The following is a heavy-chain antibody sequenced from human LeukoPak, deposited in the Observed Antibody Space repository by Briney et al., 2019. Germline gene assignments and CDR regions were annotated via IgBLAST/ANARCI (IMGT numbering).Heavy chain of an antibody. CDR3: ARADYSSSWSHYYYYMDV. Sequence: PSETLSLTCTVSGYSISSGYYWDWIRQPPGKGLEWIGGIYHSGSTYYNPSLKSRVTISVDTSKNHFSLKLSFVTAADTALYFCARADYSSSWSHYYYYMDVWGTGTTVTVSS. CDR1: GYSISSGYY. D-gene: IGHD6-13*01. V-gene: IGHV4-38-2*02. J-gene: IGHJ6*03. CDR2: IYHSGST.